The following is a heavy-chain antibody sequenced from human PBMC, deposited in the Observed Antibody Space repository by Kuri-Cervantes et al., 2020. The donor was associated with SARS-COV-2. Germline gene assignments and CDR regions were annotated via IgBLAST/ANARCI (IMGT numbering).Heavy chain of an antibody. J-gene: IGHJ6*02. D-gene: IGHD5-24*01. CDR3: ARLATITWHYYYGMDV. CDR2: IYYSGST. CDR1: GGSISSSSYY. Sequence: GSLRLSCTVPGGSISSSSYYWGWIRQPPGKGLEWIGSIYYSGSTYYNPSLKSRVTISVDTSKNQFSLKLSSVTAADTAVYYCARLATITWHYYYGMDVWGQGTMVTVSS. V-gene: IGHV4-39*01.